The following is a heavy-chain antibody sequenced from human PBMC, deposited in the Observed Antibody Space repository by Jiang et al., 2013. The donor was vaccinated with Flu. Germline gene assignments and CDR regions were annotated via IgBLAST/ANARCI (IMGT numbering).Heavy chain of an antibody. J-gene: IGHJ5*02. V-gene: IGHV2-5*02. D-gene: IGHD4/OR15-4a*01. Sequence: KPTQTLTLTCTFSGFSLSTSGVGVGWIRQPPGKALEWLALIYWDDDKRYSPSLKSRLTITKDTSKNQVVLTMTNMDPVDTATYYCARRPLTIGSSPYNWFDPWGQEPWSPSPQ. CDR2: IYWDDDK. CDR3: ARRPLTIGSSPYNWFDP. CDR1: GFSLSTSGVG.